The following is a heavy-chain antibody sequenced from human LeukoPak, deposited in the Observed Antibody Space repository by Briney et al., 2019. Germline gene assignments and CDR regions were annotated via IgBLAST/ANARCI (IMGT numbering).Heavy chain of an antibody. Sequence: GGSLRLSCAASGFTVSSNYMTWVRQAPGKGLEWVSIIYSGGTTHYADSVEGRFTISRDNSKNTLYLQMSSLRAEDTAVYYCASTSGYDFWDMGYWGQGTLVTVSS. CDR2: IYSGGTT. J-gene: IGHJ4*02. D-gene: IGHD5-12*01. V-gene: IGHV3-53*05. CDR3: ASTSGYDFWDMGY. CDR1: GFTVSSNY.